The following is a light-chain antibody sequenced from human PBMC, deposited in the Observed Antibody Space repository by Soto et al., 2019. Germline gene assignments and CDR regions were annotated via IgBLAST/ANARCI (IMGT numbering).Light chain of an antibody. CDR2: DVS. CDR1: QGVSGY. V-gene: IGKV3-11*01. J-gene: IGKJ1*01. CDR3: QERSNWPPTWT. Sequence: DTVLTQFPATLSLSPGERATLTCRASQGVSGYIAWYQQKPGQAPRLLIYDVSNRATGIPARFSGSGSGADFTLTISSLEPEDFAVYSCQERSNWPPTWTFGQGTKVEIK.